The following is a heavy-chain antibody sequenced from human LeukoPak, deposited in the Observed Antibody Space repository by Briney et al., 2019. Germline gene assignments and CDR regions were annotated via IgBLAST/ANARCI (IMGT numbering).Heavy chain of an antibody. V-gene: IGHV3-21*01. CDR3: ARGDMIVVVITNSDAFDI. D-gene: IGHD3-22*01. CDR1: GFTFSSYS. Sequence: GGSLRLSCAASGFTFSSYSMNWVRQAPGKGLEWVSPISSSSSYIYYADSVKGRFTISRDNAKNSLYLQMNSLRAEDTAVYYCARGDMIVVVITNSDAFDIWGQGTMVTVSS. J-gene: IGHJ3*02. CDR2: ISSSSSYI.